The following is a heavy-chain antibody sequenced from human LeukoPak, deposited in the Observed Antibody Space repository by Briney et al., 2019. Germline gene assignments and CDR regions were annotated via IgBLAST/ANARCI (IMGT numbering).Heavy chain of an antibody. CDR2: INPSGGST. J-gene: IGHJ5*02. V-gene: IGHV1-46*01. Sequence: ASVKVSCKASGYTFTSYYMHWVRQAPGQGLEWMGIINPSGGSTSYAQKFQGRVTMTRDTSTSTVYMELSSLRSEDTAVYYCAREGVDVVVAATPVSWFDPWGQGTLVTVSS. D-gene: IGHD2-15*01. CDR3: AREGVDVVVAATPVSWFDP. CDR1: GYTFTSYY.